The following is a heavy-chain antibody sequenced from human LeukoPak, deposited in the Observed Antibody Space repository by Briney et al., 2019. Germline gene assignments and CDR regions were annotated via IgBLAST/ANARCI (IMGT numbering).Heavy chain of an antibody. CDR1: GFTFSSYG. V-gene: IGHV3-30*02. CDR2: IRYDGSNK. D-gene: IGHD3-22*01. J-gene: IGHJ4*02. Sequence: QTGGSLRLSCAASGFTFSSYGMHWVRQAPGKGLEWVAFIRYDGSNKYYADSVKGRFTISRDNSKNTLNLQMNSLRAEDTAVYYCAKDPTHYRVWDYYETIGLSYWGQGTLVTVSS. CDR3: AKDPTHYRVWDYYETIGLSY.